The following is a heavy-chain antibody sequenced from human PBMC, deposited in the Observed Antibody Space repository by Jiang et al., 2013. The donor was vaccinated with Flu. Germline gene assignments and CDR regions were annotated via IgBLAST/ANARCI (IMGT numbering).Heavy chain of an antibody. Sequence: GAEVKKPGESLKISCKGSGYSFTSYWIGWVRQMPGKGLEWMGIIYPGDSDTRYSPSFQGQVTISADKSISTAYLQWSSLKASDTAMYYCARRRETGLELRSNWFDPWGQGTLVTVSS. CDR2: IYPGDSDT. CDR1: GYSFTSYW. J-gene: IGHJ5*02. D-gene: IGHD1-7*01. V-gene: IGHV5-51*03. CDR3: ARRRETGLELRSNWFDP.